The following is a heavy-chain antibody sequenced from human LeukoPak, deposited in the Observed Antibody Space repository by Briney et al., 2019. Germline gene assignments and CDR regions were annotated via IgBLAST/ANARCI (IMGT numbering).Heavy chain of an antibody. CDR2: ISGSSTTI. CDR1: GLTFSSYS. V-gene: IGHV3-48*01. J-gene: IGHJ4*02. CDR3: ARAKPPDF. Sequence: GGSLRLSCAASGLTFSSYSMNWVRQAPGKGLEWVSYISGSSTTIYYTDSVKGRFTVFRDNAKNSLYLQMNSLRAEDTAVYYCARAKPPDFWGQGTLVTVSS.